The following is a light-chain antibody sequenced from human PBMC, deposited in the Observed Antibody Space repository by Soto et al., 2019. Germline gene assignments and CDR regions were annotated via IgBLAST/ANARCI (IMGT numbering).Light chain of an antibody. CDR2: TAS. CDR1: QDITNL. Sequence: DIQMTQSPSSVSASVGDRVTITCRASQDITNLLAWFQQKPGEAPSLLIYTASTLHTGVPSRFSGSGSGTEFTLTISSLQPEDFATYYCQQGNSFPLTFGGGTKVEIK. V-gene: IGKV1-12*01. J-gene: IGKJ4*01. CDR3: QQGNSFPLT.